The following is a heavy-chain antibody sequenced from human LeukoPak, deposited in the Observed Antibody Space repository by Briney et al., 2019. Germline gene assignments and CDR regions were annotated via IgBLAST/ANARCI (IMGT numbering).Heavy chain of an antibody. V-gene: IGHV3-23*01. Sequence: GGSLRLSCAASGFTFSSYAMSWVRQAPGKGLEWVSAISGSGGSTYYADSVRGRFTISRDNSKNTLYLQMNSLRAEDTAVYYCAKVSSSSWYEHFDYWGQGTLVTVSS. CDR3: AKVSSSSWYEHFDY. CDR1: GFTFSSYA. J-gene: IGHJ4*02. D-gene: IGHD6-13*01. CDR2: ISGSGGST.